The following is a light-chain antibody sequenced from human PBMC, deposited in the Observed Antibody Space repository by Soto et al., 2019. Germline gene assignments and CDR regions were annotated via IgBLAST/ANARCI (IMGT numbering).Light chain of an antibody. CDR1: QSVAANY. CDR2: GAS. V-gene: IGKV3-20*01. J-gene: IGKJ3*01. CDR3: HQYGTAPLT. Sequence: VLSQSPCTLSLCPGERATLSCRAIQSVAANYLAWYQQKRGQAPRLLIYGASSRATGIPDRFSGSGSGTDFTLTISRLEPEDFSVYYCHQYGTAPLTFGPGTKVDIK.